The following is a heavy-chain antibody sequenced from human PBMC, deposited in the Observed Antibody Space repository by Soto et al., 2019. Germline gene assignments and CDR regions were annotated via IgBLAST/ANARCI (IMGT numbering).Heavy chain of an antibody. Sequence: SETLSLTCAVSGASISNNYWSWIRQPPGKGLEWIGNIYNGGNTNYSPSLKSRVTISLDTSENQFSLKVSSVTAADTAVYYCAREKPSSGSGTSYNRYDFWGQGILVTVSS. CDR2: IYNGGNT. CDR1: GASISNNY. CDR3: AREKPSSGSGTSYNRYDF. D-gene: IGHD3-10*01. J-gene: IGHJ4*02. V-gene: IGHV4-59*01.